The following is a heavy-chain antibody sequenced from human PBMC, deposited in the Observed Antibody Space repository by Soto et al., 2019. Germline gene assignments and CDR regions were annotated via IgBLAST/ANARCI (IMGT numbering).Heavy chain of an antibody. V-gene: IGHV3-48*01. CDR2: ISSSSSTI. CDR3: ASWVSGSYEEGLYYFDY. D-gene: IGHD3-16*01. J-gene: IGHJ4*02. Sequence: EVQLVESGGGLVQPGVSLRLSCAASGFTFSSYSMNWVRQAPGKGLEWVSYISSSSSTIYYADSVKGRFTISRDNAKNSLYLQMNSLRAEDTAVYYCASWVSGSYEEGLYYFDYWGQGTLVTVSS. CDR1: GFTFSSYS.